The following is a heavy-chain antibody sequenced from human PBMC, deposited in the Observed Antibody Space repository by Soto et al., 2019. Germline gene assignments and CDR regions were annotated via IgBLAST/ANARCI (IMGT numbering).Heavy chain of an antibody. J-gene: IGHJ6*02. CDR1: GYTFINYY. CDR3: AREKASTSLLTHYYYAMNV. CDR2: INPSGGRT. Sequence: ASVKVSCKSSGYTFINYYVHWVRQAPGQGLEWMGMINPSGGRTTYPQKFQGRVTMTRDTSTSTVYVELSSLRSDDTAVFYCAREKASTSLLTHYYYAMNVWGQGTTVTVSS. V-gene: IGHV1-46*01.